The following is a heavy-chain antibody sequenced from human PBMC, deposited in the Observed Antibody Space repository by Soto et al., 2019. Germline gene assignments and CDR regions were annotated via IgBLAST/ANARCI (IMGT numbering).Heavy chain of an antibody. Sequence: SETLSLTCTVSGGSISSYYWSWIRQPAGKGLEWIGRIYTSGSTNYNPSLKSRVTMSVDTSKNQFSLKLSSVTAADTAVYYCARDGLTMITMVRRNWFDPWGQGTLVTVSS. CDR3: ARDGLTMITMVRRNWFDP. V-gene: IGHV4-4*07. CDR2: IYTSGST. D-gene: IGHD3-10*01. CDR1: GGSISSYY. J-gene: IGHJ5*02.